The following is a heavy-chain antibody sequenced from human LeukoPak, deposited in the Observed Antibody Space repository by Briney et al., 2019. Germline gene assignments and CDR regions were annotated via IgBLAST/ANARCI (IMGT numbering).Heavy chain of an antibody. J-gene: IGHJ5*01. CDR1: GFTFSSYW. CDR2: IKSDGST. CDR3: TRAITYFYGSVTYDWFAS. D-gene: IGHD3-10*01. V-gene: IGHV3-74*01. Sequence: GSLRLSCEASGFTFSSYWMHWVRQTPGKGLMWVARIKSDGSTIYADSVQGRFTISRDNAKNMVYLQMNSLRDDDTAIYYCTRAITYFYGSVTYDWFASWGQGTRVTVSS.